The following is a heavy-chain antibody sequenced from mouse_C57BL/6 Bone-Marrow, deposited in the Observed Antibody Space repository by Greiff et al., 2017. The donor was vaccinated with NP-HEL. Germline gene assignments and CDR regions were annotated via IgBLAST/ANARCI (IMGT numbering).Heavy chain of an antibody. CDR1: GYSFTSYW. V-gene: IGHV1-64*01. D-gene: IGHD1-1*01. Sequence: QVQLQQPGAELVKPGASVKLSCKASGYSFTSYWMHWVKQRPGQGLEWIGMIHPNSGSTSSNEKFKSKATLTVDQSSSPSYMQLSSLTSEDSAVYYCARGITTVEYYFDYWGQGTTLTVSS. CDR2: IHPNSGST. J-gene: IGHJ2*01. CDR3: ARGITTVEYYFDY.